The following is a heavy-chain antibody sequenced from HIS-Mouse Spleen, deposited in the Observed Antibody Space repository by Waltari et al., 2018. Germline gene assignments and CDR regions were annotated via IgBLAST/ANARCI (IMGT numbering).Heavy chain of an antibody. CDR2: ISREGSSP. Sequence: EVQLVESGGGLVQPGGSLRLSCAASGFTFSSYWMHWVRQAPGKGLVWVSRISREGSSPGSADSVKGRFTISRDNAKNTLYLQMNSLRAEDTAVYYCARVASGYYFDYWGQGTLVTVSS. CDR3: ARVASGYYFDY. V-gene: IGHV3-74*01. CDR1: GFTFSSYW. J-gene: IGHJ4*02.